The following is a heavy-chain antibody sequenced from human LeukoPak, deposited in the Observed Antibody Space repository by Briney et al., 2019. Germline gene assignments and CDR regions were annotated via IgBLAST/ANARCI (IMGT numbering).Heavy chain of an antibody. CDR2: MNPNSGNT. Sequence: ASVKVSCKASGYTFTSYDINRVRQAAGQGLEWMGWMNPNSGNTVYAQKFQGRVTMTRNTSISTAYMELSSLRSEDTAVYYCARAMVRGVTVDYWGQGTLVTVSS. J-gene: IGHJ4*02. CDR1: GYTFTSYD. CDR3: ARAMVRGVTVDY. D-gene: IGHD3-10*01. V-gene: IGHV1-8*01.